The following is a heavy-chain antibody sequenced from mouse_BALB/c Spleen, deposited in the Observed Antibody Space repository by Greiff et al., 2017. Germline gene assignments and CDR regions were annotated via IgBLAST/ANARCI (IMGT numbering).Heavy chain of an antibody. J-gene: IGHJ3*01. Sequence: EVKLVESGGGLVKPGGSLKLSCAASGFTFSSYAMSWVRQSPEKRLEWVAEISSGGSYTYYPDTVTGRFTISRDNAKNTLYLEMSSLRSEDTAMYYCARVPNRSWFAYWGQGTLVTVSA. CDR2: ISSGGSYT. CDR1: GFTFSSYA. V-gene: IGHV5-9-4*01. D-gene: IGHD2-14*01. CDR3: ARVPNRSWFAY.